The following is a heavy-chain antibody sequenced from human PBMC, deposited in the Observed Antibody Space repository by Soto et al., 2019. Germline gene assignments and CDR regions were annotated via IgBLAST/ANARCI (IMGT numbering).Heavy chain of an antibody. CDR2: ISAYNGNT. V-gene: IGHV1-18*01. CDR1: GYTFTSYG. CDR3: ARDRTYCSSPSCFLFPLGNYSYYYGRDV. D-gene: IGHD2-2*01. J-gene: IGHJ6*02. Sequence: ASVKVSCKASGYTFTSYGISWVRQAPGQGLEWMGWISAYNGNTNYAQKLQGRVTMTTDTSTSTAYMELRSLRSDDTAVYYCARDRTYCSSPSCFLFPLGNYSYYYGRDVGGQGTRFTFS.